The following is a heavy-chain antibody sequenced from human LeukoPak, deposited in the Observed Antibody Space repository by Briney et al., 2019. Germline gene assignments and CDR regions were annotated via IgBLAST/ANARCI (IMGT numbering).Heavy chain of an antibody. J-gene: IGHJ4*02. CDR1: GGSFSGYY. Sequence: PSETLSLTCAVYGGSFSGYYWSWIRQPPGKGLEWIGEINHSGSTNYNPSLKSRVTMSVDTSKNQFSLKLSSVTAADTAVYYCARTNYDSSGYYSKFDYWGQGALVTVSS. V-gene: IGHV4-34*01. CDR2: INHSGST. D-gene: IGHD3-22*01. CDR3: ARTNYDSSGYYSKFDY.